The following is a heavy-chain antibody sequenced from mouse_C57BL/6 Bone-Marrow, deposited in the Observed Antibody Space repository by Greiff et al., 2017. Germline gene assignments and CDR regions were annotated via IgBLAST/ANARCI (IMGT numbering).Heavy chain of an antibody. Sequence: VQPQQSGAELARPGASVKLSCKASGYTFTSYGISWVKQRTGPGLEWIGEIYPRSGNTYYTEKFKGTATLTADKSSSTAYMELRSLTSEDSAVYYCARCYWAIDYWGQGTSVTVSA. V-gene: IGHV1-81*01. CDR1: GYTFTSYG. CDR2: IYPRSGNT. J-gene: IGHJ4*01. D-gene: IGHD1-1*01. CDR3: ARCYWAIDY.